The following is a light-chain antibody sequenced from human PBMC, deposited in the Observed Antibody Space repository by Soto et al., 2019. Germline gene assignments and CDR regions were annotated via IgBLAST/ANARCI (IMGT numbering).Light chain of an antibody. J-gene: IGKJ1*01. CDR2: GAS. CDR1: QSVSSSY. V-gene: IGKV3-20*01. CDR3: QQYGSSPPWT. Sequence: EIVLTQSPGTLSLSPGERVTLSCRASQSVSSSYLAWYQQKPGQAPRLLICGASSRATGIPDRFSGSGSGTDFTLTISRLEPEDFAVYYCQQYGSSPPWTFGQGTKVEIK.